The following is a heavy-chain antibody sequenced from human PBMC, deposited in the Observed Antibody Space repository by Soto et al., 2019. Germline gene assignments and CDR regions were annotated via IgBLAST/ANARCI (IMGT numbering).Heavy chain of an antibody. D-gene: IGHD2-21*01. J-gene: IGHJ4*02. CDR3: TRGRSVIANKDFEH. Sequence: QVQLVESGGGVVQPGTSLRLSCAASGFAVSSYSVHWVRQAPGKGLEWVAAMSLDGNSRYFADSVKGRFTISRDTSKNTWSLQMNSRGPEDSSVYHCTRGRSVIANKDFEHWGQGTQVTVSS. CDR2: MSLDGNSR. CDR1: GFAVSSYS. V-gene: IGHV3-30-3*01.